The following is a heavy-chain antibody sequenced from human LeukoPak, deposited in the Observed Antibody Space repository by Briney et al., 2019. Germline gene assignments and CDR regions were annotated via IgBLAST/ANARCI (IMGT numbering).Heavy chain of an antibody. V-gene: IGHV1-46*01. CDR2: INPSGGST. CDR1: GYTFTSYY. D-gene: IGHD2-15*01. Sequence: ASVKVSCKASGYTFTSYYIHWVRQAPGQGFEWMGIINPSGGSTTYAQKFQGRVSMTRDMSTSTIYMEMSSLRSDDTAVFYCARAVVGAFDIWGQGTVVTVSS. J-gene: IGHJ3*02. CDR3: ARAVVGAFDI.